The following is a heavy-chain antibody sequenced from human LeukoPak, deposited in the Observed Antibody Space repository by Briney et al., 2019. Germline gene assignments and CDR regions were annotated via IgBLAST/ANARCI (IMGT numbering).Heavy chain of an antibody. CDR2: IYYSGST. V-gene: IGHV4-39*01. J-gene: IGHJ4*02. CDR1: GGSISSSSYS. D-gene: IGHD6-13*01. Sequence: PSETLSLTCTVSGGSISSSSYSWGWIRQPPGKGLEWIGSIYYSGSTYYNPSLKSRVTISVDTSKNQFSLKLSSVTAADTAVYYCARLGAYSWYYFDYWGQGTLVTVSS. CDR3: ARLGAYSWYYFDY.